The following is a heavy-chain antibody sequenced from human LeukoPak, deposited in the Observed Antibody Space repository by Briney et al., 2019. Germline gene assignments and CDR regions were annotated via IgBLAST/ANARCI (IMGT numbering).Heavy chain of an antibody. CDR1: GYTFTGYY. D-gene: IGHD3-10*01. Sequence: ASVKVSCKASGYTFTGYYMHWVRQAPGQGLEWMGWITPNSGGTNYAQRFQGRVTMTRDTAISTAYMELSRLRSDDTAVYYCAREAYDSGSFRTDYYYMDVWGKGTTVTISS. CDR2: ITPNSGGT. CDR3: AREAYDSGSFRTDYYYMDV. J-gene: IGHJ6*03. V-gene: IGHV1-2*02.